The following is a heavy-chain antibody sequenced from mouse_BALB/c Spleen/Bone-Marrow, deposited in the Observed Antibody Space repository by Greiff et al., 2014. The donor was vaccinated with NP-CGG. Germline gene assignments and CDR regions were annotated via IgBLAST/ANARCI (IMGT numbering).Heavy chain of an antibody. CDR2: IWSGGST. Sequence: QVQLQQSGPGLVQPSRSLSITCTVSGFSLTSYGVHWVRQSPGKGLEWLGVIWSGGSTDYNAAFISRLSISKDNSKSQVFFKMNSLQVNDTAIYYCARNSHYYGYYYAMDYWGQGTSVTVSS. CDR1: GFSLTSYG. V-gene: IGHV2-2*02. CDR3: ARNSHYYGYYYAMDY. D-gene: IGHD1-2*01. J-gene: IGHJ4*01.